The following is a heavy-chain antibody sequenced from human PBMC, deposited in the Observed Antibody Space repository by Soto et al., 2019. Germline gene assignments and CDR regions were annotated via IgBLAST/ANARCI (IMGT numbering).Heavy chain of an antibody. J-gene: IGHJ4*02. CDR1: GGSISSGGYY. D-gene: IGHD3-10*01. CDR3: ARAVGFGELLYAFDY. CDR2: IYYSGST. Sequence: SETLSLTCTVSGGSISSGGYYWSWIRQHPGKGLEWIGYIYYSGSTYYNPSLKSRVTISVDTSKNQFSLKLSSVTAADTAVYYCARAVGFGELLYAFDYWGQGTLVTVSS. V-gene: IGHV4-31*03.